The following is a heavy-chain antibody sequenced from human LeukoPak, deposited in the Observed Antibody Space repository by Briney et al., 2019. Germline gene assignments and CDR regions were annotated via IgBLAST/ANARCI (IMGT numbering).Heavy chain of an antibody. CDR3: ARGEEKATITALDS. V-gene: IGHV3-21*01. CDR1: GFTFSNYD. D-gene: IGHD5-24*01. Sequence: PGGSLRLSCAASGFTFSNYDMHWVRQAPGKGLEWVSAISSSGSYIYYADSIKGRFTISRDNAENSLYLQMNSLRAVDTAVYFCARGEEKATITALDSWGQGTLVTVSS. J-gene: IGHJ4*02. CDR2: ISSSGSYI.